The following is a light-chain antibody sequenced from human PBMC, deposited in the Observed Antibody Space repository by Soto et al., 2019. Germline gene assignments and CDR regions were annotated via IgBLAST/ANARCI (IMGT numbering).Light chain of an antibody. CDR2: AAS. Sequence: DIQLTQSPSFLSASVGDTVTITCRASLALSNYLAWYQQKPGKAPELLIYAASTLQSGVPSRFSGSGSGTDFTLTISSLQPDDFATYYCQQYNSYSWTFGQGTTVDIK. CDR1: LALSNY. J-gene: IGKJ1*01. CDR3: QQYNSYSWT. V-gene: IGKV1-9*01.